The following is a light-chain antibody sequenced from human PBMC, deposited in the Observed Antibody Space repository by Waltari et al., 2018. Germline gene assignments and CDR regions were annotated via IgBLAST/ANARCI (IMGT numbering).Light chain of an antibody. Sequence: IVLTQSPDTLSLSPGQRATLSCRASQTINNNFLVWYQQKPGQAPRLLIHGASSRATGFPDRFSGSGSGSDFTLTLSRLEPEDVAGYYCQQYDGSILTFGGGTKVEI. V-gene: IGKV3-20*01. CDR1: QTINNNF. CDR2: GAS. CDR3: QQYDGSILT. J-gene: IGKJ4*01.